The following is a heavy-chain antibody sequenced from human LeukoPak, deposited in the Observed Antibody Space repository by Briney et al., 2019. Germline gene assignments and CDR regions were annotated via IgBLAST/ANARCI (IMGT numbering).Heavy chain of an antibody. CDR1: GGSSSSSNW. V-gene: IGHV4-4*02. CDR2: IDHSGRT. J-gene: IGHJ4*02. CDR3: ASSNDSSGYYSGLNFDY. Sequence: TSETLSLTCAVSGGSSSSSNWWNWVRQPPGKGLEWIGEIDHSGRTNYNPSLKSRVTISVDKSKNQISLKLSSVTAADTAVYYCASSNDSSGYYSGLNFDYWGQGTLVTVSS. D-gene: IGHD3-22*01.